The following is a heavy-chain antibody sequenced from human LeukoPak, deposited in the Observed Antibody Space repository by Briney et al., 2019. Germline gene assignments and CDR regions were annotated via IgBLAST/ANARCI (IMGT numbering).Heavy chain of an antibody. Sequence: GGSLRLSCAASGFTFSSYGMHWVRQAPGKGLEWVTFIRFNGSTKYYIDSVKGRFTISRDNAKNTVYLEMNSLRAEDTAVYYCVRGQLWSYYHDYWGQGTLVTVSS. J-gene: IGHJ4*02. V-gene: IGHV3-33*08. CDR2: IRFNGSTK. CDR3: VRGQLWSYYHDY. CDR1: GFTFSSYG. D-gene: IGHD5-18*01.